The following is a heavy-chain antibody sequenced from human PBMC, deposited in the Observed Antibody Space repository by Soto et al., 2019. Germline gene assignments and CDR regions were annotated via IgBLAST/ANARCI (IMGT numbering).Heavy chain of an antibody. Sequence: SETLSLTCTVSGGSISSYYWSWIRQPPGKGLEWIGNIHYSGSTYYDSSLQSRVTISIDTSKNQFSLKLSSVTATDTAVYYCASQHYYDSSGYYVVYWGQGTLVTVSS. CDR1: GGSISSYY. CDR2: IHYSGST. J-gene: IGHJ4*02. D-gene: IGHD3-22*01. V-gene: IGHV4-59*04. CDR3: ASQHYYDSSGYYVVY.